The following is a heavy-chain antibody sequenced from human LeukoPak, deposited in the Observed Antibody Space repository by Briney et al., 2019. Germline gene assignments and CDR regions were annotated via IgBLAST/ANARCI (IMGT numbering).Heavy chain of an antibody. CDR1: GGSFSGYY. V-gene: IGHV4-34*01. CDR3: ARGSYSSSWSGNWFDP. CDR2: LNRSGST. Sequence: SETLSLTCAVYGGSFSGYYWSWIRQPPGKALEGIGELNRSGSTNYTPSLKGRLTISVDSSKNQFSLKLSSVTAADTAVYYCARGSYSSSWSGNWFDPWGQGTLVTVSS. D-gene: IGHD6-13*01. J-gene: IGHJ5*02.